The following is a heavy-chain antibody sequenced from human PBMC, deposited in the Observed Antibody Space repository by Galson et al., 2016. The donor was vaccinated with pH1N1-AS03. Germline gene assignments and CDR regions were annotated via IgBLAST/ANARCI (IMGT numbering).Heavy chain of an antibody. CDR3: ARHSQCTRGTCYSSYFYALDV. CDR2: FHPGDSDT. CDR1: GYRFSTYY. V-gene: IGHV5-51*01. J-gene: IGHJ6*02. Sequence: QSGAEVKKPGESLNISCQGSGYRFSTYYIAWVRQMPGKGLEWRGIFHPGDSDTKYHPSFQGLVTMSADKSTNTAYLHWSSLKASDTAIYYCARHSQCTRGTCYSSYFYALDVWGRGTAVTVS. D-gene: IGHD4-11*01.